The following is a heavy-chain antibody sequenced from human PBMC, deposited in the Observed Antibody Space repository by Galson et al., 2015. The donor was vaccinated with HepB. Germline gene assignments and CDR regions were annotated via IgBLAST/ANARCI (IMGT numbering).Heavy chain of an antibody. CDR1: GFTFSGYW. CDR2: IDSDGSSA. CDR3: ARTALSMAPY. Sequence: SLRLSCAASGFTFSGYWMHWVRQAPGKGLVWVSRIDSDGSSATYADSVKGRFTISRDNAKNTLYLQMNNLRAEDTAVYYCARTALSMAPYWGQGTLVSVSS. V-gene: IGHV3-74*01. J-gene: IGHJ4*02. D-gene: IGHD2/OR15-2a*01.